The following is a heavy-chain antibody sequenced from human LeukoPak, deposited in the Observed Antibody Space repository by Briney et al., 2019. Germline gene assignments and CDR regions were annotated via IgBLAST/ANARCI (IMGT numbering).Heavy chain of an antibody. J-gene: IGHJ4*02. D-gene: IGHD2-2*01. V-gene: IGHV3-30*03. CDR2: ISSDGFTH. CDR3: ARGEDEYQLLLFGRGFDY. CDR1: GFTFISFL. Sequence: SLRLSCAASGFTFISFLMHWVRQAPGMGLEWVASISSDGFTHYYAYFLNGGFTTSKDSSKNTLSLLLTSLSAEDTAVYFFARGEDEYQLLLFGRGFDYWGPGTLVSVSS.